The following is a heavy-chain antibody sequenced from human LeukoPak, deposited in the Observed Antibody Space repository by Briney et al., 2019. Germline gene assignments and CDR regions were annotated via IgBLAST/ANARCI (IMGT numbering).Heavy chain of an antibody. J-gene: IGHJ6*02. CDR2: IKQDGSEK. CDR3: ARVVSVATIRTVFNYYYGMDV. D-gene: IGHD5-12*01. V-gene: IGHV3-7*01. Sequence: GGSLRLSCAASGFTFSSYWMSRVRQAPGKGLEWVANIKQDGSEKYYVDSVKGRFTISRDNAKNSLYLQMNSLRAEDTAVYYCARVVSVATIRTVFNYYYGMDVWGQGTTITVSS. CDR1: GFTFSSYW.